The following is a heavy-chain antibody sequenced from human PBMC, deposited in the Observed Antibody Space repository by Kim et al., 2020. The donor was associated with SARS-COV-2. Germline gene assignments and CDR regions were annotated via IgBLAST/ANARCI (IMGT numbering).Heavy chain of an antibody. CDR2: GGST. V-gene: IGHV4-34*01. J-gene: IGHJ4*02. CDR3: ARGVPGY. Sequence: GGSTNYNPSLKSRVTISVDTSKNQFSLKRTSVTAADTAVYYCARGVPGYWGQGTLVTVSS.